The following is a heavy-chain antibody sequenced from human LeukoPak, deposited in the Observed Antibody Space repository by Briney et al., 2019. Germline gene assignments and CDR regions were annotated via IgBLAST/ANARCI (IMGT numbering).Heavy chain of an antibody. V-gene: IGHV4-59*08. CDR3: GRTTGGGATEY. D-gene: IGHD1-26*01. J-gene: IGHJ4*02. Sequence: PSETLSLTCTVSGGSINSYYWTWIRQPPGMGLEWIGYIYYSGSTDYNPSLNSRVTISVDASKTQFSLRLSSVTAADTAMYYCGRTTGGGATEYWGQGILVTVSS. CDR1: GGSINSYY. CDR2: IYYSGST.